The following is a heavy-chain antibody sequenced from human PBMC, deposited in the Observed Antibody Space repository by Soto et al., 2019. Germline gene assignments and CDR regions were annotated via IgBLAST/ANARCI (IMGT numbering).Heavy chain of an antibody. V-gene: IGHV1-46*01. D-gene: IGHD5-18*01. J-gene: IGHJ6*02. CDR3: ARAGAPRYGYSYGMDV. Sequence: ASVKVSCKASGYSFTSYYMHWVRQAPGQGLEWMGIINPSGGSISYAQKFQGRVTMTRDTSTTTVYMELSSLRSEDTAVYYCARAGAPRYGYSYGMDVWGQGTTVTVPS. CDR1: GYSFTSYY. CDR2: INPSGGSI.